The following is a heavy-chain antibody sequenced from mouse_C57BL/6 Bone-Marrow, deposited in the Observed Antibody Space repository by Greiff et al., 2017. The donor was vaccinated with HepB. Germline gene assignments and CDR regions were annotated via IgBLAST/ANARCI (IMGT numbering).Heavy chain of an antibody. J-gene: IGHJ4*01. D-gene: IGHD1-1*01. CDR1: GFTFSDYG. CDR3: ARHSKGGITTVEGYAMDY. Sequence: EVQLVESGGGLVQPGGSLKLSCAASGFTFSDYGLAWVRQAPRKGPEWVAFISNLAYSIYYADTVTGRFTISRENAKNTLYLEMSSLRSEDTAMYYCARHSKGGITTVEGYAMDYWGQGTSVTVSS. V-gene: IGHV5-15*01. CDR2: ISNLAYSI.